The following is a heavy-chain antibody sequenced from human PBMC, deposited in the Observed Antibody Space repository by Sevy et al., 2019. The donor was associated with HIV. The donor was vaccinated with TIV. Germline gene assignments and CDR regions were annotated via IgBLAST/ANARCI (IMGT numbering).Heavy chain of an antibody. CDR1: QFNFDTYA. Sequence: GGSLRLSCVASQFNFDTYAIHWVRQAPGKGLEWVAMIWYDVSSKDYAESVKGRFAISRDNSQNTAFLQMNSLRAEDTGVYYCATNMVHAGAYDSYFNFWGQGSLVTVSS. J-gene: IGHJ4*02. CDR2: IWYDVSSK. V-gene: IGHV3-33*01. CDR3: ATNMVHAGAYDSYFNF. D-gene: IGHD3-10*01.